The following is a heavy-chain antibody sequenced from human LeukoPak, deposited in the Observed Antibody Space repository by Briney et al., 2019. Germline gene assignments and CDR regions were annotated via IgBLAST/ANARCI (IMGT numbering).Heavy chain of an antibody. V-gene: IGHV1-2*02. CDR2: INPNSGGT. CDR3: ATPRSSGWYYFDY. J-gene: IGHJ4*02. Sequence: ASVKVSCKASGYTFTGYYMHWVRQAPGQGLEWMGWINPNSGGTNYAQKFQGRVTMTRDTSISTAYMELSRLRSDDTAVYYCATPRSSGWYYFDYWGQGTLVTVSS. CDR1: GYTFTGYY. D-gene: IGHD6-19*01.